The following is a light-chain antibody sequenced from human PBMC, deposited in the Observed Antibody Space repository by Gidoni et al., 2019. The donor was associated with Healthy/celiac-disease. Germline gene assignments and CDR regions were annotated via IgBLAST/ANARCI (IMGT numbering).Light chain of an antibody. CDR1: QSVSSY. CDR3: QQRSNWLPFT. Sequence: ELVLTQSPATLSLSPGERATLSCRPSQSVSSYLAWYQQKPGQAPRLLIYDASNRATGIPARFSGSGSGTDFTLTISSLEPEDFAVYYCQQRSNWLPFTFGPGTKVDIK. J-gene: IGKJ3*01. V-gene: IGKV3-11*01. CDR2: DAS.